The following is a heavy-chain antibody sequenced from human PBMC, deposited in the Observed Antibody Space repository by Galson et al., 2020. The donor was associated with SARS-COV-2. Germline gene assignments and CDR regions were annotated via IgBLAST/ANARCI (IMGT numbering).Heavy chain of an antibody. D-gene: IGHD4-4*01. CDR1: GFIFSTYA. Sequence: GGSLRLSCSASGFIFSTYAMNWVRQAPGKGLEWVSGISGSGGLTYYADSVQGRLTISRDNDKNRVYLQRNSLRAEDTAVYYCAKDRYSTADRGWLDAWGQGALITVSS. CDR2: ISGSGGLT. CDR3: AKDRYSTADRGWLDA. J-gene: IGHJ5*02. V-gene: IGHV3-23*01.